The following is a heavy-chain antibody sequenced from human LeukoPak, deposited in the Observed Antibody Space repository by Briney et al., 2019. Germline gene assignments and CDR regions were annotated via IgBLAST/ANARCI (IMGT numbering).Heavy chain of an antibody. Sequence: GASVKVSCKASGYTFTSYDINWVRQATGQGLEWMGWMNPNSGNTGYAQKFQGRVTMTRNTSISTAYMELSSLRSEDTAVYYCARTEARNYVLDYWGQGTLVTVSS. CDR3: ARTEARNYVLDY. CDR1: GYTFTSYD. D-gene: IGHD1-7*01. J-gene: IGHJ4*02. CDR2: MNPNSGNT. V-gene: IGHV1-8*01.